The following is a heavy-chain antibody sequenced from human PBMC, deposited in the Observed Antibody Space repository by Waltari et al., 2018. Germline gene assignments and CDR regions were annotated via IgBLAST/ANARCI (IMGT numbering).Heavy chain of an antibody. J-gene: IGHJ4*02. Sequence: EVQLLQSGGGLAQPGGSLRVAGAAAGFIFSDYEMDWVRQAPGKAMEWISFISRGGNTAYYADSVRGRFTITRDNVNNAMHLQMTNLRADDTAVYYCVRDVTMAGTDFDSWGQGTLVTLSS. CDR2: ISRGGNTA. D-gene: IGHD1-7*01. CDR3: VRDVTMAGTDFDS. CDR1: GFIFSDYE. V-gene: IGHV3-48*03.